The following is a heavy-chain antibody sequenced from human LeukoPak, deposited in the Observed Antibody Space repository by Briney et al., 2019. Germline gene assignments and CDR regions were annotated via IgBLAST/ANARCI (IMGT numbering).Heavy chain of an antibody. Sequence: SETLSLTCTVSGGSISSYYWSWIRQPPGKGLEWFGYIYYSGSTNYNPSLKSRVTISVDTSKNQFSLKLSSVTAADTAVYYCARAGSSGYPYYYYMDVWGKGTTVTVSS. CDR1: GGSISSYY. V-gene: IGHV4-59*01. D-gene: IGHD3-22*01. J-gene: IGHJ6*03. CDR2: IYYSGST. CDR3: ARAGSSGYPYYYYMDV.